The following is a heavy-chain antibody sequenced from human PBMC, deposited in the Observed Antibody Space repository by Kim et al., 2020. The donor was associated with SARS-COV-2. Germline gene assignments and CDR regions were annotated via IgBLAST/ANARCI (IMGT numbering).Heavy chain of an antibody. D-gene: IGHD3-16*01. CDR2: DT. V-gene: IGHV3-13*01. CDR3: ARGGKGVFDY. Sequence: DTYYPGSVKCRFTISRENAKNSLYLQMNSLRAGDTAVYYCARGGKGVFDYWGQGTLVTVSS. J-gene: IGHJ4*02.